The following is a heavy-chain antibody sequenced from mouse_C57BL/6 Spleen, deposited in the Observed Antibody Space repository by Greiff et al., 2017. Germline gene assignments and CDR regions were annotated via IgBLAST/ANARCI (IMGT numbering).Heavy chain of an antibody. Sequence: VQLQQSGAELVRPGSSVKLSCKASGYTFTSYWMHWVKQRPIQGLEWIGNIDPSDSETHYNQKFKDKATLTVDKSSSTAYMQLSSLTSEDSAVYYCARWGDYYGSSYAWFAYWGQGTLVTVSA. CDR2: IDPSDSET. J-gene: IGHJ3*01. D-gene: IGHD1-1*01. CDR3: ARWGDYYGSSYAWFAY. V-gene: IGHV1-52*01. CDR1: GYTFTSYW.